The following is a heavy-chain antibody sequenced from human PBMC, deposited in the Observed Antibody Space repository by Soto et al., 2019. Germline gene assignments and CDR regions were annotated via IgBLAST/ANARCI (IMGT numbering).Heavy chain of an antibody. V-gene: IGHV3-53*04. J-gene: IGHJ6*03. D-gene: IGHD3-3*01. CDR1: GFTVSSNY. CDR2: IYSGGST. CDR3: ARGSAHYYYYYMDV. Sequence: GGSLRLSCAASGFTVSSNYMSWVRQAPGKGLEWVSVIYSGGSTYYADSVKGRFTISRHNSKNTLYLQMNSLRAEDTAVYYCARGSAHYYYYYMDVWGKGTTVTVSS.